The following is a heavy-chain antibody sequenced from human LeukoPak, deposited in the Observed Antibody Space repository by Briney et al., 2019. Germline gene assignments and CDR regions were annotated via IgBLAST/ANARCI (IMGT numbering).Heavy chain of an antibody. Sequence: GGSLRLSCAASGFTFSNYWMSWVRQAPGKGLEWVANIKQDGSEKYYVNSVKGRFTISRDNAKNSLYLQMNSLRAEDTAVYYCARDYGDYDGFDYWGQGILVTVSS. J-gene: IGHJ4*02. V-gene: IGHV3-7*01. D-gene: IGHD4-17*01. CDR2: IKQDGSEK. CDR1: GFTFSNYW. CDR3: ARDYGDYDGFDY.